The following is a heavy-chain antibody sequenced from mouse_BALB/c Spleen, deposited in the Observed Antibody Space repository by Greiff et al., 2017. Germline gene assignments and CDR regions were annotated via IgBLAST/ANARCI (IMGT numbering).Heavy chain of an antibody. CDR2: ISSGSSTI. CDR1: GFTFSSFG. Sequence: EVQLVESGGGLVQPGGSRKLSCAASGFTFSSFGMHWVRQAPEKGLEWVAYISSGSSTIYYADTVKGRFTISRDNPKNTLFLQMTSLRSEDTAMYYCARAASYGNYVYFDYWGQGTTLTVSS. V-gene: IGHV5-17*02. CDR3: ARAASYGNYVYFDY. D-gene: IGHD2-10*01. J-gene: IGHJ2*01.